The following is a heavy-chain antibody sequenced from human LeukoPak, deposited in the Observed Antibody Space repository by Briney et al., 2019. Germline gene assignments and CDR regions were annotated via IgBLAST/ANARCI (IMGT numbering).Heavy chain of an antibody. J-gene: IGHJ6*03. CDR3: ARGPFYYDSSGYYEYYYYYYMDV. CDR1: GGSISSYY. CDR2: IYYSGST. Sequence: PSETLSLTCTVSGGSISSYYWSWIRQPPGKGLEWIGNIYYSGSTNYNPSLKSRVTISVDTSKNQFSLKLSSVTAADTAVYYCARGPFYYDSSGYYEYYYYYYMDVWGKGTTVTVSS. V-gene: IGHV4-59*01. D-gene: IGHD3-22*01.